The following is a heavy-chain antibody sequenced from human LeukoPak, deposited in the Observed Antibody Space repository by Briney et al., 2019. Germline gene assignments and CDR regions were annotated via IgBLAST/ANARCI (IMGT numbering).Heavy chain of an antibody. CDR2: IKEDGSEK. D-gene: IGHD3-9*01. V-gene: IGHV3-7*01. CDR1: GFTFSKYW. CDR3: SNHGSQDFES. Sequence: PGGSLRLSCAASGFTFSKYWMSWVRQAPGKGLEWVANIKEDGSEKYYVDAVKGRFTISRDNAKNSLSLQMNSLRAEDTAVYHCSNHGSQDFESWGQGALVTVSS. J-gene: IGHJ4*02.